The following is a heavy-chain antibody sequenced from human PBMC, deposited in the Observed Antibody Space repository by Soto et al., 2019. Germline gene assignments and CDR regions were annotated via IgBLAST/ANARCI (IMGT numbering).Heavy chain of an antibody. CDR1: GFTFSSYE. CDR2: ISSSGSTI. D-gene: IGHD5-12*01. J-gene: IGHJ6*02. Sequence: EVQLVESGGGLVQPGGSLRLSCAASGFTFSSYEMNWVRQAPGKGLEWVSYISSSGSTIYYADSVKGRFTISRDNAKNPMYPQMNRLRAEDTAVYYCARDTEIEYSGYEYYYYGMDVWGQGTTVNVSS. V-gene: IGHV3-48*03. CDR3: ARDTEIEYSGYEYYYYGMDV.